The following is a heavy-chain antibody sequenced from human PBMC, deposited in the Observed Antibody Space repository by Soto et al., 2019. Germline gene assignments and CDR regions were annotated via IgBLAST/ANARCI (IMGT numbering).Heavy chain of an antibody. CDR1: GDSVGRGGHY. J-gene: IGHJ4*02. D-gene: IGHD6-19*01. CDR3: ARDAGLLSGGDH. V-gene: IGHV4-31*03. Sequence: QVQLQESGPGLVKPSQTLSVSCTVSGDSVGRGGHYWTWIRKHPGKGLAWIGYSYWTGSTSYNPSLKSRVSTSVDGAKNQLSLKMSSVTAADTSVYYCARDAGLLSGGDHWGQVTLCTVSA. CDR2: SYWTGST.